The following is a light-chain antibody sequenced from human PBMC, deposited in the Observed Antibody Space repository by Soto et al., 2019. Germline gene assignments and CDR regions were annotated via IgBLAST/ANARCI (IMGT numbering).Light chain of an antibody. CDR1: SSDVGNYKY. CDR2: EVS. CDR3: RSYTSDSTYV. J-gene: IGLJ1*01. Sequence: QSDLTQPASVSVSPGQSITISCTGTSSDVGNYKYVSWYQQHPGKAPKLMIYEVSNRPSGVSNRFSGSKSGNTASLTISGLQAEDEADYYCRSYTSDSTYVFGTGTKVTVL. V-gene: IGLV2-14*01.